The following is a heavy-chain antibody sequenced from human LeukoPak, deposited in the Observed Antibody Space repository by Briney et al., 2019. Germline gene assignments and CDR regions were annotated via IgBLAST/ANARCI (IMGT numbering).Heavy chain of an antibody. CDR3: AKTGYVYYDFWSGYFVY. J-gene: IGHJ4*02. Sequence: QSGGSLRLSCATSGFTFSSYAMSWVRQAPGKGLEWVSTISPSGGVTFYSDSVRGRFTISRDYSKDTLFLQMNSLRAEDTAVYYCAKTGYVYYDFWSGYFVYWGQGTLVTVSS. V-gene: IGHV3-23*01. CDR1: GFTFSSYA. D-gene: IGHD3-3*01. CDR2: ISPSGGVT.